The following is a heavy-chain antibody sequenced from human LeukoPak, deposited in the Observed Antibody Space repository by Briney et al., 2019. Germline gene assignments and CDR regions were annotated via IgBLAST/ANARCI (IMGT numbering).Heavy chain of an antibody. CDR2: IQYDGHDY. V-gene: IGHV3-30*02. Sequence: PGGSLRLSCAASGFSLSRYDMHWVRQAPGKGLEWVAFIQYDGHDYYYADSVRGRFTISRDNSKDILSLQMNSLRADDTAVYYCARYYGGNSACDYWGQGTLVTVSS. CDR1: GFSLSRYD. D-gene: IGHD4-23*01. J-gene: IGHJ4*02. CDR3: ARYYGGNSACDY.